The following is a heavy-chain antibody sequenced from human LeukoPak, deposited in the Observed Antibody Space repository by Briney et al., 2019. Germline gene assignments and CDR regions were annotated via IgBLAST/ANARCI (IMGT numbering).Heavy chain of an antibody. J-gene: IGHJ4*02. CDR2: IYYSGST. Sequence: PSETLSLTCTVSGGSISSSSYYWGWIRQPPGKGPEWIGSIYYSGSTYYNPSLKSRVTISVDTSKNQFSLKLSSVTAADTAVYYCANSMVRGVIERFDYWGQGTLVTVSS. V-gene: IGHV4-39*01. CDR1: GGSISSSSYY. CDR3: ANSMVRGVIERFDY. D-gene: IGHD3-10*01.